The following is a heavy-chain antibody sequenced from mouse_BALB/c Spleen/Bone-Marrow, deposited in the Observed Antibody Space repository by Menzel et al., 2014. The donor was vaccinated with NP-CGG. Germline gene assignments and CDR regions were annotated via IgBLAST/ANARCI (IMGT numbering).Heavy chain of an antibody. D-gene: IGHD2-4*01. CDR1: GFSLISYG. CDR3: ARDPYYDYDVGAMDY. V-gene: IGHV2-9*02. J-gene: IGHJ4*01. Sequence: VQLQQSGPGLEESSQSLSISCTVSGFSLISYGVHWIRQRPGKGLEWLGVIWPGGSTNYNSALMSRLSISKDNSKSQVFLKMNSLQSDDTAMYYCARDPYYDYDVGAMDYWGQGTSVTVSS. CDR2: IWPGGST.